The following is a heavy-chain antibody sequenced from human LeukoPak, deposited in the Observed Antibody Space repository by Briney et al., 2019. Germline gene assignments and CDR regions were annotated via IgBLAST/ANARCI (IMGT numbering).Heavy chain of an antibody. V-gene: IGHV3-48*01. CDR2: ISSSSTI. CDR1: GFTFSSYS. J-gene: IGHJ4*01. Sequence: GGSLRLSCAASGFTFSSYSMNWVRQAPGKGLEWVSYISSSSTIYYADSVKGRFTISRDNAKNSLYLQMNSLRAEDTAVYYCARDGVTMVRGVILYWGHGTLVTVSS. CDR3: ARDGVTMVRGVILY. D-gene: IGHD3-10*01.